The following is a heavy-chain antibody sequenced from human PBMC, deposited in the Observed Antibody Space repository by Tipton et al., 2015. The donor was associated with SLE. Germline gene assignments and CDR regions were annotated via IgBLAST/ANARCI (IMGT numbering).Heavy chain of an antibody. D-gene: IGHD5/OR15-5a*01. CDR3: SRAVSVYYGMDV. CDR1: GFTFSSYG. V-gene: IGHV3-33*01. J-gene: IGHJ6*02. CDR2: IWYDGSNK. Sequence: SLRLSCAASGFTFSSYGMHWVRQAPGKGREWVAVIWYDGSNKYYADSVKGRFTISRDNSKNTLYLQMNSLRAEDTAVYYCSRAVSVYYGMDVWGQGTTVTVSS.